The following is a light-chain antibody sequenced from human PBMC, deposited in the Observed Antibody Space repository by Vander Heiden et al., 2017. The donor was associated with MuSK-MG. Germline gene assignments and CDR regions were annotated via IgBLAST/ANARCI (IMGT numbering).Light chain of an antibody. J-gene: IGLJ1*01. CDR1: SLRSYY. V-gene: IGLV3-19*01. CDR2: GKD. Sequence: SSELTQDPAVSVALGQTVRITCQGDSLRSYYASRYQQKPGQAPVLVIYGKDNRPSGIPDRFSGSKSGNTGSLTITGAQAEDEADYYCSSRDSSNNHLVFGTGTRVTVL. CDR3: SSRDSSNNHLV.